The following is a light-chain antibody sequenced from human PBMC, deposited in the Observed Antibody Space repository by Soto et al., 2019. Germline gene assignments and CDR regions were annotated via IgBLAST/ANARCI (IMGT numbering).Light chain of an antibody. CDR2: YDS. Sequence: SYELTQPPSVSVAPGKTARITCGGSNIGSKSVHWYQQKPGQAPVLVIYYDSDRPSGIPERFSGSNSGNTATLTISRVEAGDEADYYCQVWDSSSDPYVFGTRTKVTVL. CDR3: QVWDSSSDPYV. CDR1: NIGSKS. J-gene: IGLJ1*01. V-gene: IGLV3-21*04.